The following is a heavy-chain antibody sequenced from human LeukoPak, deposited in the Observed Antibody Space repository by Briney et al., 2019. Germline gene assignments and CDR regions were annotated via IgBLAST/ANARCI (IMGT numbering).Heavy chain of an antibody. CDR2: IYYSGST. J-gene: IGHJ5*02. D-gene: IGHD6-13*01. V-gene: IGHV4-39*01. CDR3: ARGYTSSWYFGNWFDP. CDR1: GGSISSSSYY. Sequence: SETLSPTCTVSGGSISSSSYYWGWIRPPPGKGLEWIGYIYYSGSTYYNPSLKSRVTISVDTSKNQFSLKLSSVTAADTAVYYCARGYTSSWYFGNWFDPWGQGTLVTASS.